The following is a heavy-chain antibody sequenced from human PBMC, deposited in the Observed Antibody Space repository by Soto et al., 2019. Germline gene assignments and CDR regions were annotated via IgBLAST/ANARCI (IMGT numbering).Heavy chain of an antibody. CDR2: INHSGTT. D-gene: IGHD3-9*01. V-gene: IGHV4-34*01. CDR3: ARKPIYHFFAGYYSVDY. CDR1: GGSFSDYY. Sequence: QVQLRQWGAGLLKPSETLSLTCAVFGGSFSDYYWTWIRQPPGKGLEWIGEINHSGTTSYNPSLTSRLTISVDTSNHQFSLKLSSVTAADTAVYYCARKPIYHFFAGYYSVDYWGQGTLVTVSS. J-gene: IGHJ4*02.